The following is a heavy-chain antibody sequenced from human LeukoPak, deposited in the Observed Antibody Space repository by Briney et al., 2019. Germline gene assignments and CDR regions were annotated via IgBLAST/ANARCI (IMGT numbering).Heavy chain of an antibody. D-gene: IGHD3-16*01. V-gene: IGHV3-30*04. CDR1: GFTSSSYA. CDR2: ISYDGSNK. CDR3: AREGGDGAFDI. J-gene: IGHJ3*02. Sequence: PGRSLRLSCAASGFTSSSYAMHWVRQAPGKGLEWVAVISYDGSNKYYADSVKGRFTISRDNSKNTLYLQMNSLRAEDTAVYYCAREGGDGAFDIWGQGTMVTVSS.